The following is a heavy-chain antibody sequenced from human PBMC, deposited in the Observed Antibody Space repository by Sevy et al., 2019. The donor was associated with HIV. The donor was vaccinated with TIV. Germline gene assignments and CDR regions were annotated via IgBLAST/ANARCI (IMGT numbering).Heavy chain of an antibody. J-gene: IGHJ4*02. CDR1: GGSISSSSYY. D-gene: IGHD3-22*01. CDR2: IYYSGST. CDR3: VRRIGPYYYDSSGYYFDY. Sequence: SDTLSLTCTVSGGSISSSSYYWGWIRQPPGKGLEWIGSIYYSGSTYYNPSLKSRVTISVDTSKNQFSLKLSSVTAADTAVYYCVRRIGPYYYDSSGYYFDYWGQGTLVTVSS. V-gene: IGHV4-39*01.